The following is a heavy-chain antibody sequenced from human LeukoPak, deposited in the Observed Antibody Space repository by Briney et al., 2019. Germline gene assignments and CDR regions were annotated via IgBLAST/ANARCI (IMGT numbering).Heavy chain of an antibody. D-gene: IGHD3-22*01. Sequence: ASVKVSCKASGYTFTSYGISWVRQAPGEGLEWMGWISGYNGNTNYAQKPQGRVTMTTDTSTSTAYMELRSLRSDDTAVYYCARDTHDSSGYPGNFDYWGQGTLVTVSS. J-gene: IGHJ4*02. V-gene: IGHV1-18*01. CDR3: ARDTHDSSGYPGNFDY. CDR1: GYTFTSYG. CDR2: ISGYNGNT.